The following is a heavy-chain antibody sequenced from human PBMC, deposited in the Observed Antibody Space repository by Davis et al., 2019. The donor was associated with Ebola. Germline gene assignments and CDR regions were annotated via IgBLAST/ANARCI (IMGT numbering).Heavy chain of an antibody. D-gene: IGHD3-10*01. Sequence: SETLSLTCTVSGGSISSGSYYWSWIRQPAGKGLEWIGRMNIRGTTNYNPALKSRVTLSLDTSENQFSLRLNSVTAADTAVYYCARDIRRGDFDYWGQGTLVTVSS. CDR2: MNIRGTT. J-gene: IGHJ4*02. CDR1: GGSISSGSYY. CDR3: ARDIRRGDFDY. V-gene: IGHV4-61*02.